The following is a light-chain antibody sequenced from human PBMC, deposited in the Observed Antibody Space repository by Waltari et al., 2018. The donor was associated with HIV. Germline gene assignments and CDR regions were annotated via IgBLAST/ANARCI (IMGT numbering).Light chain of an antibody. CDR3: SALDSSLSVWV. J-gene: IGLJ3*02. CDR1: SNIVGNQG. Sequence: QAGLTQPPSVSKGLRQTATLTCTGNSNIVGNQGAAWLQQHQGHPPKLLSYRNNNRPAGISERFSASRSGNTASLTITGLQPEDEADYYCSALDSSLSVWVFGGGTKLTVL. V-gene: IGLV10-54*02. CDR2: RNN.